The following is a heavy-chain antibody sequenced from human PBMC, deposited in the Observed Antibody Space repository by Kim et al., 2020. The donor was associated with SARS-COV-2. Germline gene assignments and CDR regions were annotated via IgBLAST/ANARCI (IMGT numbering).Heavy chain of an antibody. V-gene: IGHV3-9*01. Sequence: GGSLRLSCAASGFTFDDYYMNWVRQAPGKGLEWVSGINRDSSSIDYADSVKGRFTISRDNAKNSLYLQMNSLRAEDTALYYCAKDDSSGWSPKYYFDYWGQGTLVTVSS. D-gene: IGHD6-19*01. CDR3: AKDDSSGWSPKYYFDY. J-gene: IGHJ4*02. CDR2: INRDSSSI. CDR1: GFTFDDYY.